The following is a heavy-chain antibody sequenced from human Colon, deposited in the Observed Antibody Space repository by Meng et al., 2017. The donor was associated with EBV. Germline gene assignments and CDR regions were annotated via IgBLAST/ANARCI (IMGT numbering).Heavy chain of an antibody. CDR2: IDHGGNT. V-gene: IGHV4-4*03. CDR3: ARGNAYNAPSFDY. CDR1: GASISSNNV. J-gene: IGHJ4*02. Sequence: QVRSQGSGPGRVEPPGTLSLTCADAGASISSNNVWSWVRQPPRKGLEWIGEIDHGGNTNYNPSLKSRVTISVDRSNDQFSLSLSSVTAADTAVYYCARGNAYNAPSFDYWGQGTLVTVSS. D-gene: IGHD5-24*01.